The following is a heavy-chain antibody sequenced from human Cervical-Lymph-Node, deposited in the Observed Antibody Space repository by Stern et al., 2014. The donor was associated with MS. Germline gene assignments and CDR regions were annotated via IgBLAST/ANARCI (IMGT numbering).Heavy chain of an antibody. Sequence: VQLVESGAEVKKPGSSVKVSCKASGGTFTTYPIICVRQPPAQGLEWMGGINPVFGTANYAQKFQGRVTITAADSSSTAYMELSSLRSEDTAVYYCASPVTLTVGAMDVWGQGTTITVSS. CDR3: ASPVTLTVGAMDV. CDR2: INPVFGTA. D-gene: IGHD4-17*01. V-gene: IGHV1-69*01. J-gene: IGHJ6*02. CDR1: GGTFTTYP.